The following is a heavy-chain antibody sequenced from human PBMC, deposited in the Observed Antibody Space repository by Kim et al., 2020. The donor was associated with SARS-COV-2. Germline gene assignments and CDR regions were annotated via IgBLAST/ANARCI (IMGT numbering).Heavy chain of an antibody. V-gene: IGHV5-51*01. CDR1: GYSFTSYW. Sequence: GESLKISCKGSGYSFTSYWIGWVRQMPGKGLEWMGIIYPGDSDTRYSPSFQGQVTISADKSISTAYLQWSSLKASDTAMYYCARAVGYCSSTSCNSYYYYYMDVWGKGTTVTVSS. D-gene: IGHD2-2*01. CDR3: ARAVGYCSSTSCNSYYYYYMDV. J-gene: IGHJ6*03. CDR2: IYPGDSDT.